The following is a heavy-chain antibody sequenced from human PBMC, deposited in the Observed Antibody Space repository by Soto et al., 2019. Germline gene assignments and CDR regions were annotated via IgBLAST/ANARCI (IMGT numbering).Heavy chain of an antibody. D-gene: IGHD3-9*01. CDR2: INAGNGNT. V-gene: IGHV1-3*01. J-gene: IGHJ6*02. CDR1: GYTFTSYA. Sequence: ASVKVSCKASGYTFTSYAMHWVRQAPGQRLEWMGWINAGNGNTKYSQKFQGRVTITRDTSASTAYMELSSLRSEDTAVYYCARVSYDILTGYYYPYGMDVWGHGTTVTVSS. CDR3: ARVSYDILTGYYYPYGMDV.